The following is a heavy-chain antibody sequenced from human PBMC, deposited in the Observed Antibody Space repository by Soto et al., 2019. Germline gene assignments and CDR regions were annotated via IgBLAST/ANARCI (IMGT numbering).Heavy chain of an antibody. CDR1: GGSLSGYY. CDR2: INHSGST. J-gene: IGHJ4*02. CDR3: ARGRELDGYCSSTSCSDY. V-gene: IGHV4-34*01. D-gene: IGHD2-2*01. Sequence: SETLSLTCAVYGGSLSGYYWSWIRQPPGKGLEWIGEINHSGSTNYNPSLKSRVTISVDTSKNQFSLKLSSVTAADTAVYYCARGRELDGYCSSTSCSDYWGQGTLVTVSS.